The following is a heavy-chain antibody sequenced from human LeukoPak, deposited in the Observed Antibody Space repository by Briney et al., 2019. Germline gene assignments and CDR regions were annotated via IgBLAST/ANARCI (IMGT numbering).Heavy chain of an antibody. CDR2: IWYDGSYK. CDR1: GFTFSNYA. CDR3: ARGNSDAFDI. D-gene: IGHD4-23*01. J-gene: IGHJ3*02. V-gene: IGHV3-33*01. Sequence: GGSLRLSCAASGFTFSNYAMHWVRQAPGKGLEWVSIIWYDGSYKYYAASVKGRFTVSRDNSKNTLYLQLSSLTAEDTAVYYCARGNSDAFDIWGQGTMVTVSS.